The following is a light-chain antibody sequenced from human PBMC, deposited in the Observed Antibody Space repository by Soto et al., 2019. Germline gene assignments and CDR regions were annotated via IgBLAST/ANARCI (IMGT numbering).Light chain of an antibody. CDR2: WPS. Sequence: DIVMIQSPDSLAVSLGERATINCKSSQSVLHSSNNKNYLAWYQQKPGQPHKLLICWPSTRESVVPDRFNGSGSRTDFTLTISSLQAQDVAVYFCQQYYTTTSFGQGNKVEIK. CDR3: QQYYTTTS. J-gene: IGKJ1*01. V-gene: IGKV4-1*01. CDR1: QSVLHSSNNKNY.